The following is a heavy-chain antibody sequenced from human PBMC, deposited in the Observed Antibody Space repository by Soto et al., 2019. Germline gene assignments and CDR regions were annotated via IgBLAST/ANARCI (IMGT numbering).Heavy chain of an antibody. CDR2: MNPNSANT. Sequence: GKVSCKASGDTFTNSDSSWVQQATGQGLEWMGWMNPNSANTGYAQKFQGRVSMTRDTSINTAYMELSSLRSEDTAIYYCARMATSGTLNWFDPWGQVTLVTVSS. J-gene: IGHJ5*02. CDR1: GDTFTNSD. V-gene: IGHV1-8*01. CDR3: ARMATSGTLNWFDP.